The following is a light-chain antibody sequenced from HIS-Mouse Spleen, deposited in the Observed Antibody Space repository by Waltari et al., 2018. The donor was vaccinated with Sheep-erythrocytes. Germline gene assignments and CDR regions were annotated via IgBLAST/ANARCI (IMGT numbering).Light chain of an antibody. J-gene: IGLJ2*01. Sequence: SYELTQPPSVSVSPGQTASITCSGDKLGDKYACWYQQKPGQSPVLGIYQDSKWPSGSPERFSGSNSGNTATLTISGTQAMDEADYYCQAWDSSTAVFGGGTKLTVL. V-gene: IGLV3-1*01. CDR3: QAWDSSTAV. CDR2: QDS. CDR1: KLGDKY.